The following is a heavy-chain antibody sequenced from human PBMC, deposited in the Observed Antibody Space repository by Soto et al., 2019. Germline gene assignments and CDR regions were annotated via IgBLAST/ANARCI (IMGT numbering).Heavy chain of an antibody. D-gene: IGHD2-15*01. CDR3: ARELGGTVAARYYFDY. V-gene: IGHV3-21*01. Sequence: EVQLVESGGGLVKPGGSLRLSCAASGFTFSSYSMNWVRQAPGKGLEWVSSISSSSSYIYYADSVKGRFTISRDNAKNSLYLQMNRLRAEDTAVYYCARELGGTVAARYYFDYWGQGTLVTVSS. CDR1: GFTFSSYS. CDR2: ISSSSSYI. J-gene: IGHJ4*02.